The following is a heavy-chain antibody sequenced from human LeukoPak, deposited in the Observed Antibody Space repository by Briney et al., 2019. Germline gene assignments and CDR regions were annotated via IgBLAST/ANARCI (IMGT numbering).Heavy chain of an antibody. CDR2: IYYSGST. V-gene: IGHV4-59*12. Sequence: SETLSLTCTVSGGSISSYYWSWIRQPPGKGLEWIGYIYYSGSTNYNPSLKSRVTISVDTSKNQFSLKLSSVTAADTAVYYCARGYSPKRYYYDSSGYYYLTWGQGTLVTVSS. CDR3: ARGYSPKRYYYDSSGYYYLT. J-gene: IGHJ5*02. CDR1: GGSISSYY. D-gene: IGHD3-22*01.